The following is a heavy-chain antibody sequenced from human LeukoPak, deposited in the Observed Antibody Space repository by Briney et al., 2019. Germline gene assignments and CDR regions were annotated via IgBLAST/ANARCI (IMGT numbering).Heavy chain of an antibody. CDR3: ATILGQWELLRPIDY. J-gene: IGHJ4*02. Sequence: GGSLRLSCAASGFTFSSYGMHWVRQAPGRGLEWVAAISKDGDNKYYADSVKGRFTISRDNSKNTLYLQVDSLRVEDTAVYYCATILGQWELLRPIDYRGQGTLVTVSS. D-gene: IGHD1-26*01. CDR2: ISKDGDNK. CDR1: GFTFSSYG. V-gene: IGHV3-30*03.